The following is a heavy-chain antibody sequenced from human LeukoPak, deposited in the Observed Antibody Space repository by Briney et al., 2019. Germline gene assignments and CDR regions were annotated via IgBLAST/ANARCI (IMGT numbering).Heavy chain of an antibody. CDR2: INPNSGGT. D-gene: IGHD3-22*01. J-gene: IGHJ5*02. CDR1: GYTFTGYY. V-gene: IGHV1-2*02. Sequence: ASVKVSCKASGYTFTGYYMHWVRQAPGQGLEWMGWINPNSGGTNYAQKFQGRVNMTRDTSISTAYMELSRLRSDDTAVYYCARGDSSGYYHWFDPWGQGTLVTVSS. CDR3: ARGDSSGYYHWFDP.